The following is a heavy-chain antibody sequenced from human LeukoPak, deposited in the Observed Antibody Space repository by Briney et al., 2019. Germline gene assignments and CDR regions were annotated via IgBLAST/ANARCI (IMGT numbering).Heavy chain of an antibody. J-gene: IGHJ4*02. Sequence: PGGSLRLSCAASGFTFSSYWMSWVRQAPGKGLEWVANIKQDGSEKYYVDSVKGRFTISRDNAKNSLYLQMNSLRAEDTAVYYCARDQPTNWWDSEGSLFDYWGQGTLVTVSS. CDR2: IKQDGSEK. CDR1: GFTFSSYW. CDR3: ARDQPTNWWDSEGSLFDY. D-gene: IGHD2-8*02. V-gene: IGHV3-7*01.